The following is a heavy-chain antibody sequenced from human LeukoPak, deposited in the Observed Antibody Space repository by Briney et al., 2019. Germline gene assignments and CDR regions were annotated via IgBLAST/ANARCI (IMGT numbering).Heavy chain of an antibody. CDR1: GGSISSYD. CDR2: IYYSGSP. CDR3: ARGHLIVLRFLRRAPDYYYMDV. D-gene: IGHD3-3*01. J-gene: IGHJ6*03. Sequence: SETLSLTCTVAGGSISSYDGSWIRQPPGKGRELSGYIYYSGSPNCNHSIKSRVTISVDTSTTQFSLKVSSVPDADTAVYYCARGHLIVLRFLRRAPDYYYMDVWGTGTTVTVSS. V-gene: IGHV4-59*01.